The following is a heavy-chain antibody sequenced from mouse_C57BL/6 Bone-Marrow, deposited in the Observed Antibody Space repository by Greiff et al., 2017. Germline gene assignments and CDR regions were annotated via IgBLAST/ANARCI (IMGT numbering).Heavy chain of an antibody. Sequence: QVKLQQPGAELVKPGASVKMSCKASGYTFTSYWITWVKQRPGQGLEWIGAIYPGSGSPTYTAKFKSKATLTAATSSSTPYMQLSSLPTEDSAVYYCARECPWFAYWGQGTLVTVSA. J-gene: IGHJ3*01. V-gene: IGHV1-55*01. CDR1: GYTFTSYW. CDR2: IYPGSGSP. CDR3: ARECPWFAY.